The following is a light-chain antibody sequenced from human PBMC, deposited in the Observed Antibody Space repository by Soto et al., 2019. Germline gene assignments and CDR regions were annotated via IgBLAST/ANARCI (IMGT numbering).Light chain of an antibody. Sequence: QAVVIQPPSASGTPGQRVTISCSGSSSNIGTNTVNWYQQLPGTAPKLLIYSNNQRPSGVPDRFSDSKSGTSASLAISGLQSEDEADYYCAAWDDSLNGPVFGGGTKLTVL. J-gene: IGLJ3*02. CDR1: SSNIGTNT. V-gene: IGLV1-44*01. CDR2: SNN. CDR3: AAWDDSLNGPV.